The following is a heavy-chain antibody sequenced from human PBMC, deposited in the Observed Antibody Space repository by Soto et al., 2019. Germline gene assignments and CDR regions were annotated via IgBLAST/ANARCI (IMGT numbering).Heavy chain of an antibody. D-gene: IGHD3-9*01. CDR2: IYIAGTT. Sequence: GSLRLSCAASGFSVSSNYMSWVRQAPGKGLEWVSVIYIAGTTYYADSVRGRFTISRDSSMNTVYLQMNSLRAEDTAVYYCTRDPTYDILTGSLWGQGTLVTVSS. CDR3: TRDPTYDILTGSL. V-gene: IGHV3-53*01. CDR1: GFSVSSNY. J-gene: IGHJ4*02.